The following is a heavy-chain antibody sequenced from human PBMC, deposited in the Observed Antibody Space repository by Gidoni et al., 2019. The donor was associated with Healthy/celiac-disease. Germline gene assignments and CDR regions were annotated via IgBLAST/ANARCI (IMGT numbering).Heavy chain of an antibody. V-gene: IGHV1-24*01. CDR1: GYTLTELS. Sequence: QVQLVQSGAELTKPGPSVKVSCKVSGYTLTELSMHWVRQAPGKGLEWMGGFDPEDGETIYAQKFQGRVTMTEDTSTDTAYMELSSLRSEDTAVYYCATVRSGSYQGRGAFDIWGQGTMVTVSS. J-gene: IGHJ3*02. CDR2: FDPEDGET. CDR3: ATVRSGSYQGRGAFDI. D-gene: IGHD1-26*01.